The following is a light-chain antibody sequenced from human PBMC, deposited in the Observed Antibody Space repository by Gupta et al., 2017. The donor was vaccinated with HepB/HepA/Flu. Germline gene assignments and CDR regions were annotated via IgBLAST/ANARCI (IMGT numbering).Light chain of an antibody. V-gene: IGKV4-1*01. CDR3: QQYYSIPFT. Sequence: DIVMTPSPDSLAVSLGERATINCKSSQSVLYSSNNKNYLAWYQQKPGQPPKLLIYWASTRESGVPDRFSGSGSGTDFTLTISSLQAEDVAVYYCQQYYSIPFTFGPGTKVDIK. CDR2: WAS. J-gene: IGKJ3*01. CDR1: QSVLYSSNNKNY.